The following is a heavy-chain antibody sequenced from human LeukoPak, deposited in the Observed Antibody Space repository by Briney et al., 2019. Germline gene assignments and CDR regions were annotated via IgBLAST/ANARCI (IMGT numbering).Heavy chain of an antibody. V-gene: IGHV3-20*04. CDR2: INWHGGST. J-gene: IGHJ4*02. Sequence: GGSLRLSCAASGFTFDDYDMSWVRQAPGKGLEWVSNINWHGGSTNYADSVKGRFTISRDNAKNSLYLQMNSLRAEDTAVYYCARGPMGEGNYFDYWGQGTLVTVSS. CDR3: ARGPMGEGNYFDY. CDR1: GFTFDDYD. D-gene: IGHD3-16*01.